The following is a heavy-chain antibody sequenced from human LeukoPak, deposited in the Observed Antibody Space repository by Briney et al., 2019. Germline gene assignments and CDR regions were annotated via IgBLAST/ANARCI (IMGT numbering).Heavy chain of an antibody. J-gene: IGHJ4*02. Sequence: GGSLRLSCAASGFTFSDYYMSWIRQAPGKGLEWVSYISSSGSTIYYADSVKGRFTISRDNAKNSLYLQMNSLRAGDTAVYYCARDSFYYDTRGLDYWGQGTLVTVSS. CDR1: GFTFSDYY. D-gene: IGHD3-22*01. CDR2: ISSSGSTI. CDR3: ARDSFYYDTRGLDY. V-gene: IGHV3-11*01.